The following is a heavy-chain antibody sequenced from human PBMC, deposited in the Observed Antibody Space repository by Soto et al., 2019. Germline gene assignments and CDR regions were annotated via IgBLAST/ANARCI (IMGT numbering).Heavy chain of an antibody. CDR3: ARVVVVVDATINWFDP. D-gene: IGHD2-15*01. J-gene: IGHJ5*02. CDR1: GGSVSSGSYY. CDR2: IYYSGST. V-gene: IGHV4-61*01. Sequence: SETLSLTCTVSGGSVSSGSYYWSWIRQPPGKGLEWIGYIYYSGSTNYNPSLKSRVTISVDTSKNQFSLKLSSVTAADTAAYYCARVVVVVDATINWFDPWGQGTLVTVSS.